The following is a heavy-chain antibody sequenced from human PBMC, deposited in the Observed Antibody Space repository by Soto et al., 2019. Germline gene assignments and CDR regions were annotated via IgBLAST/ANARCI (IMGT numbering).Heavy chain of an antibody. Sequence: ASVKVSCKASGYIFSDYYIHWVRQAPGQGLEWMGWIDPRNGGTKYAQKFQDRLTMTTDTSTSTAFLGLRRLRLDDTAVFFCARVLYRNVIHAWGQGTLVTVSS. CDR1: GYIFSDYY. V-gene: IGHV1-2*02. J-gene: IGHJ4*02. D-gene: IGHD5-18*01. CDR2: IDPRNGGT. CDR3: ARVLYRNVIHA.